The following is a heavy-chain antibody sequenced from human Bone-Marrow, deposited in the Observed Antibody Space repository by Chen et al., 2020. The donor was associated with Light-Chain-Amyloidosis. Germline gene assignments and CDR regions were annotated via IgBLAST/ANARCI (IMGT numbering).Heavy chain of an antibody. CDR1: GGSISSGKW. Sequence: QVQLQESGPGLVKPSGTLSLTCTVSGGSISSGKWWSWVRQSPGKGLEWIGEVYHNGGTNYNPSLKNRVTIFVDNSKNQFSLQLTSVTAADTAVYFCAIVGSDYYDNSGFYPLDYWGQGTLVTVSS. D-gene: IGHD3-22*01. V-gene: IGHV4-4*02. CDR3: AIVGSDYYDNSGFYPLDY. CDR2: VYHNGGT. J-gene: IGHJ4*02.